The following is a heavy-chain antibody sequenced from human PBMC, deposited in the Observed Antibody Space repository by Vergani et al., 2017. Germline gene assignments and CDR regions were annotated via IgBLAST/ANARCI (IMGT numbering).Heavy chain of an antibody. J-gene: IGHJ2*01. V-gene: IGHV4-39*01. CDR1: GDSIISRSYY. CDR3: ASGKYYSDSTSHFRGRYFDV. Sequence: QMQLQESGPGLVKASETLSLTCTVSGDSIISRSYYWGWIRQPPGKGLEWIGSIYNSGNGDSSSSLKSRVTISADTSKNQFSLRLTSVHAADTAIYYCASGKYYSDSTSHFRGRYFDVWGRGTLVTVPS. D-gene: IGHD3-16*01. CDR2: IYNSGNG.